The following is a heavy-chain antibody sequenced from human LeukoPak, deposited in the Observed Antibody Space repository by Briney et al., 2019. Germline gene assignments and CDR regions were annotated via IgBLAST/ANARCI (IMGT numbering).Heavy chain of an antibody. D-gene: IGHD6-19*01. Sequence: GGSLRLSCVGSGFTFSKYDMHWVRQARGRGLEWVSDITSGGDTHYQGSVKGRFTISRDNAKNSFYLEMNSLRVGDTAVYYCVRGGPLAGHAFDVWGRGTLVTVS. CDR1: GFTFSKYD. V-gene: IGHV3-13*04. CDR2: ITSGGDT. CDR3: VRGGPLAGHAFDV. J-gene: IGHJ3*01.